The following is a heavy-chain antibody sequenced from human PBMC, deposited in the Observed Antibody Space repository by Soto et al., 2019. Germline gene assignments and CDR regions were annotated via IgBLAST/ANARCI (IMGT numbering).Heavy chain of an antibody. CDR2: ISWSSSST. CDR3: VRANNRSLGGSFGGITPYSFPP. Sequence: EVRLVESGGTLVQPGRSLRLSCAGSGFMFGDYAMHWVRQAPGKGLEWVSGISWSSSSTAYADSVKGRFTISRDDAKNSLYLKMNSLTPGDTAFYYCVRANNRSLGGSFGGITPYSFPPWGQGALFSVSS. V-gene: IGHV3-9*01. J-gene: IGHJ5*02. CDR1: GFMFGDYA. D-gene: IGHD2-15*01.